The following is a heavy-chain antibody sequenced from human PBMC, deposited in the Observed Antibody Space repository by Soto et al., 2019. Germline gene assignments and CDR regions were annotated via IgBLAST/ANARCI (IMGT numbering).Heavy chain of an antibody. CDR1: GGTFSSYT. CDR2: IIPILGIA. Sequence: QVQLVQSGAEVKKPGSSVKVSCKASGGTFSSYTISWVRQAPGQGLEWMGRIIPILGIANYAQKFQGRVTITADKSTSTAYMELSSLRSEDTAVYYCARSGGIAAAGRYYYYGMDVCGQGTTVTVSS. V-gene: IGHV1-69*02. J-gene: IGHJ6*02. D-gene: IGHD6-13*01. CDR3: ARSGGIAAAGRYYYYGMDV.